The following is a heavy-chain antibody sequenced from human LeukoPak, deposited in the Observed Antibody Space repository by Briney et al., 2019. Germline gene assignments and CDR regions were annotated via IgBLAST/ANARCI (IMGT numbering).Heavy chain of an antibody. V-gene: IGHV4-34*01. CDR1: GGSFSGYY. CDR2: INHSGST. J-gene: IGHJ3*02. D-gene: IGHD3-22*01. CDR3: ARDDKLPSSALSVGAFDI. Sequence: PSETLSLTCAVYGGSFSGYYWSWIRQPPGKGLEWIGEINHSGSTRFNPSLKSRVTISVDTSQNQFSLKLSSVTAADTAVYYCARDDKLPSSALSVGAFDIWGQGTMVTVSS.